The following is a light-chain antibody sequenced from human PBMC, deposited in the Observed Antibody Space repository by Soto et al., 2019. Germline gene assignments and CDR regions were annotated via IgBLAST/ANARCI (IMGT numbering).Light chain of an antibody. V-gene: IGLV2-8*01. Sequence: QSALTRPPSASVSRGQSVTISGTGTKNDIGVYDFVSWYEHHPGKGPRLIIYEVVQRPSGVPDRFSGSKSGNTASLTVSGLQAADEADYFCQSYAGSNTYVFGSGTKVTVL. J-gene: IGLJ1*01. CDR2: EVV. CDR1: KNDIGVYDF. CDR3: QSYAGSNTYV.